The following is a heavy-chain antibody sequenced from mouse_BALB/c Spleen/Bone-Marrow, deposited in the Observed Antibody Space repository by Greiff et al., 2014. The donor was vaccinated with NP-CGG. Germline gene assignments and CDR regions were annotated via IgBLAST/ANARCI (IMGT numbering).Heavy chain of an antibody. CDR2: IYPGDGST. J-gene: IGHJ3*01. CDR1: GYTFTSYY. D-gene: IGHD2-4*01. CDR3: ARDDYGY. Sequence: QVHVKQSGPELVKPGASVKMSCKASGYTFTSYYIHWVKQRPGQGLEWIGWIYPGDGSTKYNEKFKGKTTLTADKSSSTVHMLLSSLTSEDSAIYFCARDDYGYWGQGTLVTVSA. V-gene: IGHV1S56*01.